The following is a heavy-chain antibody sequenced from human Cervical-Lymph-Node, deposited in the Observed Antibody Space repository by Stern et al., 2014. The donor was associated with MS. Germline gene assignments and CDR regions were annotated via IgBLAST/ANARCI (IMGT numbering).Heavy chain of an antibody. CDR1: GYSFISHA. CDR2: INGDNGNT. D-gene: IGHD2-15*01. Sequence: VQLVESGAEVKDPGASVKVSCKASGYSFISHAMHWVRQAPGQTFEWMGWINGDNGNTKYSQKLQGRVTITRAKTTSTAYMELSSLTSEDTAVYYCARAGYCSPSTCSDAFDIWGQGTMVTVSS. CDR3: ARAGYCSPSTCSDAFDI. V-gene: IGHV1-3*01. J-gene: IGHJ3*02.